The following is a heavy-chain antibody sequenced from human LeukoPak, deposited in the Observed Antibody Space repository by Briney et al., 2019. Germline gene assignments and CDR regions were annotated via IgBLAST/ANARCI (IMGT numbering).Heavy chain of an antibody. CDR3: ASTAYGYFDY. CDR2: ISDSGGST. J-gene: IGHJ4*02. Sequence: GGSLRLSCAASGFTFSSYGMSWVRQAPGKGLEWVSAISDSGGSTSYADSVKGRFTISRDNAKNTLYLQMNSLRAEDTAVYYCASTAYGYFDYWGQGTLVTVSS. D-gene: IGHD4-17*01. V-gene: IGHV3-23*01. CDR1: GFTFSSYG.